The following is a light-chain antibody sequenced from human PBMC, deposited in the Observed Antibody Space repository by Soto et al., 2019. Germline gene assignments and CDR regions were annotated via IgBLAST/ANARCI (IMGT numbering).Light chain of an antibody. CDR1: QVINSF. CDR2: AAS. Sequence: AIQLTQSPSSLSASVGDRVTITCRASQVINSFLAWYQQKPGKAPKLLIYAASSLQTGVPSRFSGSGSATDFTLTISRLEPEDFAVYYCQQYGSSPYTFGQGTRLEIK. CDR3: QQYGSSPYT. V-gene: IGKV1-13*02. J-gene: IGKJ5*01.